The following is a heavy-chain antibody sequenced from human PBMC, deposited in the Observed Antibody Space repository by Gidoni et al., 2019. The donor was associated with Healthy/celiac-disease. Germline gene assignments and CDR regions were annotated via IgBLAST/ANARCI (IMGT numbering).Heavy chain of an antibody. CDR3: ARDLEGSVVIEDY. CDR1: GGTFSSYT. D-gene: IGHD2-21*01. CDR2: IIPILGIA. J-gene: IGHJ4*02. V-gene: IGHV1-69*08. Sequence: QLVQSGAEVKKPGSSVKVSCKASGGTFSSYTISWVRQAPGQGLEWMGRIIPILGIANYAQKFQGRVTITADKSTSTAYMELSSLRSEDTAVYYCARDLEGSVVIEDYWGQGTLVTVSS.